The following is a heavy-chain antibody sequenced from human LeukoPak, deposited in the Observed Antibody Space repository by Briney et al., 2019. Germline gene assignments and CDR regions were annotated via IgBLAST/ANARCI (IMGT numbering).Heavy chain of an antibody. V-gene: IGHV3-30-3*01. CDR1: GFTFSSYA. CDR2: ISSDGSNK. Sequence: PGGSLRLSCAASGFTFSSYAMHWVRQAPGKGLEWVAVISSDGSNKYYADSVKGRFTISRDNSKNTLYLQMNSLRAEDTAVYYCARDRRYSGYDSYYGMDVWGQGTTVTVSS. CDR3: ARDRRYSGYDSYYGMDV. D-gene: IGHD5-12*01. J-gene: IGHJ6*02.